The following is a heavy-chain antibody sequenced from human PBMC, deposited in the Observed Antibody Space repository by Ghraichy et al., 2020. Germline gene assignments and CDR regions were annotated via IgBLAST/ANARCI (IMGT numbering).Heavy chain of an antibody. D-gene: IGHD6-6*01. CDR1: GAIIIRSTYY. CDR2: IYYSGNT. Sequence: SETLSLTCTVSGAIIIRSTYYWGWIRQPPGKGLEWIGSIYYSGNTYYNPSLKSRVTISVDTSKNQFSLRLSSVTAADTAVFYCVRLYGSSSPYDAFDFWGRVTMVTVSS. J-gene: IGHJ3*01. V-gene: IGHV4-39*01. CDR3: VRLYGSSSPYDAFDF.